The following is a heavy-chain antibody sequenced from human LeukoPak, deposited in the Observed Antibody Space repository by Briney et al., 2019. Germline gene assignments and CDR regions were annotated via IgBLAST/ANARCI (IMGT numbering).Heavy chain of an antibody. J-gene: IGHJ4*02. Sequence: GASVKVSCKASGYTFTSYGFAWVRQAPGQGLEWMGWISAYNGNTKYAQKLQGRVTMTTDTSTSTAYMELRSLRSDDTAEYYCARDDSLVYSSGPDLSRYYFDYWGQGTLVTVSS. CDR3: ARDDSLVYSSGPDLSRYYFDY. D-gene: IGHD5-18*01. CDR2: ISAYNGNT. V-gene: IGHV1-18*01. CDR1: GYTFTSYG.